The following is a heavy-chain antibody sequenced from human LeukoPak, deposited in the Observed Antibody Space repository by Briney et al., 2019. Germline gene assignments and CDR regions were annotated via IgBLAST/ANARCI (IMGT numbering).Heavy chain of an antibody. CDR3: AKDRIGGGFFPKENWFDP. CDR1: GFTFSSYA. V-gene: IGHV3-23*01. D-gene: IGHD4-23*01. Sequence: GGSLRLSCAASGFTFSSYAMSWVRQAPGKGLEWVSAISGSGGSTYYADSVKGRFTISRDNSKNTLYLQMNSLRAEDTAVYYCAKDRIGGGFFPKENWFDPWGQGTLVTVSS. CDR2: ISGSGGST. J-gene: IGHJ5*02.